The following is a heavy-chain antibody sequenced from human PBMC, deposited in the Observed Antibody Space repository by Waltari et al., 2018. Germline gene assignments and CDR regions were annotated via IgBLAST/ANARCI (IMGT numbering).Heavy chain of an antibody. CDR1: GGSFSGYY. J-gene: IGHJ5*02. Sequence: SETLSLTCAVYGGSFSGYYWSWIRQPPGKGLEWIGEINHSGSTNYNPSLKSRVTISVDTSKNQFSLKLSSVTAADTAVYYCAREPYSIAVADPWGQGTLVTVSS. D-gene: IGHD6-19*01. CDR3: AREPYSIAVADP. V-gene: IGHV4-34*01. CDR2: INHSGST.